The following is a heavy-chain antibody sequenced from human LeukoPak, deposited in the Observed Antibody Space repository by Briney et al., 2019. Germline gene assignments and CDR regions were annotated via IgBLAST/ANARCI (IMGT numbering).Heavy chain of an antibody. Sequence: PSETLSLTCTVSGDSISSYYWNWIRQPPGKGLEWIGYIYYSGSTNYNPSLKSRVTISVDTSKNQFSLKLSSVTAADTAVYYCARSTRSAFDYWGQGTLVTVSS. J-gene: IGHJ4*02. CDR3: ARSTRSAFDY. CDR2: IYYSGST. CDR1: GDSISSYY. D-gene: IGHD4-11*01. V-gene: IGHV4-59*12.